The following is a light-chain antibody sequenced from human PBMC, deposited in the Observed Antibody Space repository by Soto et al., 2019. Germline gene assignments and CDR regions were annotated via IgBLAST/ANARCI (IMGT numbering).Light chain of an antibody. CDR3: QQYHNLWT. CDR1: QTLSSRH. V-gene: IGKV3-15*01. J-gene: IGKJ1*01. Sequence: VLTQSPGTLSLSPGERATLSCRASQTLSSRHLAWYQQKPGQAPRLLIYGASTRATGIPARFSGSGSGTEFTLTISSLQSEDFALYYCQQYHNLWTFGQGTKVDI. CDR2: GAS.